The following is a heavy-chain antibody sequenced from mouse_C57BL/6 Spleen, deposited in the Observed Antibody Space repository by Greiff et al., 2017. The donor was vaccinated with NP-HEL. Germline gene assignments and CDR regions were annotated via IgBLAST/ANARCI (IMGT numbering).Heavy chain of an antibody. Sequence: QVQLQQPGTELVKPGASVKLSCKASGYTFTSYWMHWVKQRPGQGLEWIGHINPSNGGTNYNEKFKSKATLTVYTSSSTAYMQRSSLTSEDSAVYYCARDYYGSSLAWFAYWGQGTLVTVSA. CDR1: GYTFTSYW. V-gene: IGHV1-53*01. J-gene: IGHJ3*01. CDR3: ARDYYGSSLAWFAY. CDR2: INPSNGGT. D-gene: IGHD1-1*01.